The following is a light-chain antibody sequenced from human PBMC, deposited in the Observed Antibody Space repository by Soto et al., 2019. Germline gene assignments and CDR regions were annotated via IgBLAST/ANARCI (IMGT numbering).Light chain of an antibody. CDR2: AAS. Sequence: DIQMTQSPSSLSASVGDRVTITCRASQGIGNDLAWYQQQPGKAPKRLIYAASSLQSGVPSRFSGSGSGTEFTLPISSLQPEDFAIYYCLQHNTYPLTFGGGTKVEI. J-gene: IGKJ4*01. CDR3: LQHNTYPLT. CDR1: QGIGND. V-gene: IGKV1-17*01.